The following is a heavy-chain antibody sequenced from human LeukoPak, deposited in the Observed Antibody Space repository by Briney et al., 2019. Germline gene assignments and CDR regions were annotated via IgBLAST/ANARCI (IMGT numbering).Heavy chain of an antibody. J-gene: IGHJ5*02. CDR2: INPNSGGT. V-gene: IGHV1-2*02. D-gene: IGHD3-22*01. Sequence: ASVKVSCKASGYTFTGYYIHWVRQAPGQGLEWMGWINPNSGGTNYAQKFQGRVTMTRDTSISTAYMELSRLRSDDTAVYYCARVPYADDSSGLNWFDPWGQGTLVTVSS. CDR3: ARVPYADDSSGLNWFDP. CDR1: GYTFTGYY.